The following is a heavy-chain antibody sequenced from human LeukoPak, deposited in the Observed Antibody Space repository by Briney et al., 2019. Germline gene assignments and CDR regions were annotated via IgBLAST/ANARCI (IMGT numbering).Heavy chain of an antibody. D-gene: IGHD6-13*01. Sequence: GGSLRLSCAASGFTFSSYAMSWVRQAPGKGLEWVSAISGSGGSTYYADSVKGRFTISRDNAKNSLYLQMNSLRAEDTAVYYCARIGAGSSRDYWGQGTLVTVSS. CDR3: ARIGAGSSRDY. CDR1: GFTFSSYA. V-gene: IGHV3-23*01. J-gene: IGHJ4*02. CDR2: ISGSGGST.